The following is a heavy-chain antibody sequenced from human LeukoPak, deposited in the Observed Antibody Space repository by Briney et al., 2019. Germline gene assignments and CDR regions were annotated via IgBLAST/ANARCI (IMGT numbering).Heavy chain of an antibody. Sequence: PSETLSLTCAVSGGSINSFNWWSWVRQSPGKGLQWIGEIHQSGSTNYSPSLKSRVIISVDKSKTQFSLKLGSVTAADTAVYYCARAKLGSSGIIDHWGQGTLVTVSS. V-gene: IGHV4-4*02. J-gene: IGHJ4*02. CDR3: ARAKLGSSGIIDH. D-gene: IGHD3-22*01. CDR1: GGSINSFNW. CDR2: IHQSGST.